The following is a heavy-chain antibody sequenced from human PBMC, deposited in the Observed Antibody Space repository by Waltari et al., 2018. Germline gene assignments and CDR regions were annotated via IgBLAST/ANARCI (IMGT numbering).Heavy chain of an antibody. V-gene: IGHV4-39*01. CDR1: VASITNSNSY. J-gene: IGHJ6*03. CDR3: ARNMESPYNAPYYFYYMDV. CDR2: IYYRGST. D-gene: IGHD3-10*01. Sequence: QLQLQESGPGLVKPSETLSLTCSVSVASITNSNSYLSWIRQPPGKGLEWIGSIYYRGSTYSSPSLKSRVTISLDTSKNQLSLKVSSVTVADTAIYFCARNMESPYNAPYYFYYMDVWGKGTTVTVSS.